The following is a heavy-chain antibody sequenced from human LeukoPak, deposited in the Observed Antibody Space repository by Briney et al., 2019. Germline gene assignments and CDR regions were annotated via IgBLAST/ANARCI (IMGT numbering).Heavy chain of an antibody. CDR2: INHSGST. CDR3: ARGGRGYSYGPGNAFDI. Sequence: SETLSLTCAAYGGSFSGYYWSWIRQPPGKGLEWIGEINHSGSTNYNPSLKSRVTISVDTSKNQFSLKLSSVTAADTAVYYCARGGRGYSYGPGNAFDIWGQGTMVTVSS. V-gene: IGHV4-34*01. J-gene: IGHJ3*02. D-gene: IGHD5-18*01. CDR1: GGSFSGYY.